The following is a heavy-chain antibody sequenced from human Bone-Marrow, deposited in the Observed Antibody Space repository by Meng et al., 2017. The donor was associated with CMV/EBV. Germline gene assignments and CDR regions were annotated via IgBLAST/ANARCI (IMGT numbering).Heavy chain of an antibody. Sequence: ASVNVSCKASGYTFTSYYMHWVRQAPGQGLELMGIINPSGGSTSYEQKFQGRVTMTRETSTSTVYRELSSLRSEDTAVYYCARGGEIAAAGTRWFDPWRQGTLVTVSS. CDR2: INPSGGST. V-gene: IGHV1-46*01. D-gene: IGHD6-13*01. J-gene: IGHJ5*02. CDR1: GYTFTSYY. CDR3: ARGGEIAAAGTRWFDP.